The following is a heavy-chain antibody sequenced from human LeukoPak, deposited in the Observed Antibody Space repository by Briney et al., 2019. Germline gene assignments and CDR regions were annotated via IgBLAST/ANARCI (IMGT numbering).Heavy chain of an antibody. D-gene: IGHD3-22*01. Sequence: PVGSLRLSCAASGFTFSSYATSWVRQAPGKGLEWFSAISGSGGSTYYADSVKGRFTISRDNSKSTLYLQMNSLRAEDTAVYYCAKEDSSGPLSFDYWGQGTLVTVSS. CDR2: ISGSGGST. CDR3: AKEDSSGPLSFDY. J-gene: IGHJ4*02. V-gene: IGHV3-23*01. CDR1: GFTFSSYA.